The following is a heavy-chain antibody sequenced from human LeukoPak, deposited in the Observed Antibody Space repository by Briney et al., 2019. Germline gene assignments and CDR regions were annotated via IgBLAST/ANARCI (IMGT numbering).Heavy chain of an antibody. V-gene: IGHV4-59*01. CDR3: ARDYDSSGYYWS. CDR2: IYYSGST. CDR1: GDSISTYY. Sequence: SETQSLTCIVSGDSISTYYWSWIRQPPGKGLEWIGYIYYSGSTNYNPSLKSRVTMSVDTSKNQFSLKLSSVTAADTAVYYCARDYDSSGYYWSWGQGILVTVSS. J-gene: IGHJ4*02. D-gene: IGHD3-22*01.